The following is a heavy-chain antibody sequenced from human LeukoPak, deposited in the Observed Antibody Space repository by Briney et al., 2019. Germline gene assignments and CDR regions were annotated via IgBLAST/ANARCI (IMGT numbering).Heavy chain of an antibody. CDR3: ATTRYDAFDI. CDR2: IYSGGST. V-gene: IGHV3-53*01. J-gene: IGHJ3*02. D-gene: IGHD4-17*01. Sequence: PGGFLRLSCAASGFTVISNYMSWVRQAPGKGLEWVSLIYSGGSTYYADSVRGRFTISRDNSKNTLCLQMNSLRAEDTAVYYCATTRYDAFDIWGQGTMVTVSS. CDR1: GFTVISNY.